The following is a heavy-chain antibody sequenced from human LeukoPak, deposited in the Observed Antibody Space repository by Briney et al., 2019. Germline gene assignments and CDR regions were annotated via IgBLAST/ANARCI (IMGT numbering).Heavy chain of an antibody. J-gene: IGHJ3*02. CDR3: ARDYYDSSGSAFDI. Sequence: SETLSLTCTVSGGSIASYYWSWIRQPPGKGLEWIGYIYYSGSTNYNPSLKSRVTISVDASKNQFSLKLSSVTAADTAVYYCARDYYDSSGSAFDIWGQGTMVTVSS. D-gene: IGHD3-22*01. V-gene: IGHV4-59*01. CDR2: IYYSGST. CDR1: GGSIASYY.